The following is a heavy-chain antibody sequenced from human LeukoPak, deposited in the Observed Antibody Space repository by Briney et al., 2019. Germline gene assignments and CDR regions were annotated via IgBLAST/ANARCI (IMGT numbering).Heavy chain of an antibody. Sequence: GGSLRLSCAASGFTFSSYSMNWVRQAPGKGLEWVSSISSSSSYIYYADSVKGRFTISRDNAKNSLYLQMNSLRAEETAVYYCARDKEWLVRFDYWGQGTLVTVSS. D-gene: IGHD6-19*01. CDR1: GFTFSSYS. V-gene: IGHV3-21*01. CDR2: ISSSSSYI. J-gene: IGHJ4*02. CDR3: ARDKEWLVRFDY.